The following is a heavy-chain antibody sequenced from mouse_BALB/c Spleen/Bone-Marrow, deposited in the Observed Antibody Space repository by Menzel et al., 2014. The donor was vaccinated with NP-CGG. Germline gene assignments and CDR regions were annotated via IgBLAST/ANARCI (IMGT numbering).Heavy chain of an antibody. CDR2: IYPGNGDT. CDR1: GYTFTSYN. CDR3: ASRGGYYAMDY. Sequence: LQQSGAELVKPGASVKMSCKASGYTFTSYNMHWVKRTPGQGLEWIGAIYPGNGDTSYNQKFKGKATLTADKSSSTAYMQLSSLTSEDSAVYYCASRGGYYAMDYWGQGTSVTVSS. J-gene: IGHJ4*01. V-gene: IGHV1-12*01.